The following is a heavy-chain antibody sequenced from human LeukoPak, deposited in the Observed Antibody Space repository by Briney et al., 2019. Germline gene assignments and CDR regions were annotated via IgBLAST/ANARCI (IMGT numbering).Heavy chain of an antibody. V-gene: IGHV3-66*04. Sequence: PGGSLRLSCAASEFTVSGNYMSWVRQAPGKGLEWVSLIYSGGSSYTADSVKGRFTISRDNSNNTLFLQMNSLRAEDTAVYYCARHTPGNYYYYGMDVWGQGTTVTVSS. D-gene: IGHD1-14*01. CDR3: ARHTPGNYYYYGMDV. CDR1: EFTVSGNY. CDR2: IYSGGSS. J-gene: IGHJ6*02.